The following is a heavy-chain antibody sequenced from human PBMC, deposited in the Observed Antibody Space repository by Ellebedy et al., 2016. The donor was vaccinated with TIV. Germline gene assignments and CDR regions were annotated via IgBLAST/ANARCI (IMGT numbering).Heavy chain of an antibody. CDR2: ISGSGAST. CDR3: AKELRGVAAIDY. J-gene: IGHJ4*02. CDR1: GFTFSVSA. Sequence: GESLKISXAASGFTFSVSAMSWVRQAPGKGLEWVSGISGSGASTYYADSVRGRFTISRDNSKNTVYVHMNSLRAEDTALYYCAKELRGVAAIDYWGQGTLVTVSS. D-gene: IGHD3-10*01. V-gene: IGHV3-23*01.